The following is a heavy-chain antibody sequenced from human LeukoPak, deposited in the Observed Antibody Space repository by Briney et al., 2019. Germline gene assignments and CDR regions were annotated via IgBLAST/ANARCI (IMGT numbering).Heavy chain of an antibody. CDR3: AKDSNYDFWSGYSGTFDI. CDR1: GFTFSNYA. J-gene: IGHJ3*02. Sequence: GGSLRLSCAASGFTFSNYAMSWVRQAPGKGLEWVSGISGSGGSTYYADSVKGRFTISRDNSKNTLYLQMNSLRAEDTAVYYCAKDSNYDFWSGYSGTFDIWGQGTMVTVSS. D-gene: IGHD3-3*01. V-gene: IGHV3-23*01. CDR2: ISGSGGST.